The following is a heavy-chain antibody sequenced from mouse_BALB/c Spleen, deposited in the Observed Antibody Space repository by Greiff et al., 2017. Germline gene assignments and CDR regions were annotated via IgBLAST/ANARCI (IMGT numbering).Heavy chain of an antibody. CDR1: GFSLTSYG. CDR2: IWAGGST. CDR3: AMFDYDSWFAY. Sequence: VQGVESGPGLVAPSQSLSITCTVSGFSLTSYGVHWVRQPPGKGLEWLGVIWAGGSTNYNSALMSRLSISKDNSKSQVFLKMNSLQTDDTAMYYCAMFDYDSWFAYWGQGTLVTVSA. D-gene: IGHD2-4*01. V-gene: IGHV2-9*02. J-gene: IGHJ3*01.